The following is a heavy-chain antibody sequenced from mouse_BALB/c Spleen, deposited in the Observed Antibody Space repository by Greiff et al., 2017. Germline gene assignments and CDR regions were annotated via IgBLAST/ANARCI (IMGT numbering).Heavy chain of an antibody. CDR1: GYAFTNYL. V-gene: IGHV1-54*01. D-gene: IGHD4-1*01. CDR2: INPGSGGT. CDR3: ARCGRNSPWFAY. J-gene: IGHJ3*01. Sequence: VQLQQSGAELVRPGTSVKVSCKASGYAFTNYLIEWVKQRPGQGLEWIGVINPGSGGTNYNEKFKGKATLTADKSSSTAYMQLSSLTSDDSAVYFCARCGRNSPWFAYWGQGTLVTVSA.